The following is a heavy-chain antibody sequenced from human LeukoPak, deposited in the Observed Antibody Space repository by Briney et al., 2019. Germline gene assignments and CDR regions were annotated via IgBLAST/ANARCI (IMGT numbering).Heavy chain of an antibody. V-gene: IGHV4-61*02. J-gene: IGHJ5*02. CDR1: GDSVRSGSYF. Sequence: PSQTLSLTCTVSGDSVRSGSYFWNWIRQPAGKGLEWIGRIYSAGNTNYNPSLKSRVTISVDTSNNQFSLKLSSVTAADTAVYYCAASIVVVPAAIVDRGHNWFDPWGQGTLVTVSS. CDR3: AASIVVVPAAIVDRGHNWFDP. CDR2: IYSAGNT. D-gene: IGHD2-2*01.